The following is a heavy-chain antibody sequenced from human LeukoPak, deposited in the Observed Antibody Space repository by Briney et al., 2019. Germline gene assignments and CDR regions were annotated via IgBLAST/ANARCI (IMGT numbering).Heavy chain of an antibody. Sequence: GGSLRLSCAASGFTFSNYWMRWVRQAPGKGLEWVANIKQDGSETYYVDSVKGRFTISRDNANNLLYLEMNSLRAEDTALYYCARVDGSSSCPDYWGQGTLVTVSS. D-gene: IGHD6-13*01. CDR3: ARVDGSSSCPDY. CDR2: IKQDGSET. CDR1: GFTFSNYW. J-gene: IGHJ4*02. V-gene: IGHV3-7*01.